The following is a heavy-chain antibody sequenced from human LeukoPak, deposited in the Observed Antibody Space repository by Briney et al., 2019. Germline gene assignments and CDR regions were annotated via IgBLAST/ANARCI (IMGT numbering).Heavy chain of an antibody. CDR2: IYYSGST. D-gene: IGHD3-22*01. CDR3: ATRHSIGYYASPAPFDI. J-gene: IGHJ3*02. CDR1: GGSISSYY. Sequence: SETLSLTCTVSGGSISSYYWSWIRQPPGKGLEWIGYIYYSGSTNYNPSLKSRVTISVDTSKNQFSLKLSSVTAADTAVYYCATRHSIGYYASPAPFDIWAKGQWSPSLQ. V-gene: IGHV4-59*01.